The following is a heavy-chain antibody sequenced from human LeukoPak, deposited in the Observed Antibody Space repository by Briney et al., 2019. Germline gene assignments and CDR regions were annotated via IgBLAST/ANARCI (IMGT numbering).Heavy chain of an antibody. CDR3: ARRFRTGTKDY. D-gene: IGHD1-7*01. J-gene: IGHJ4*02. V-gene: IGHV4-39*01. CDR2: IYYSGST. Sequence: PSETLSLTCTVSGGSISSSGYYWGWIRQPPGKGLEWIGSIYYSGSTYYNPSLKSRVTISVDTSKNQFSLKLSSVTAADTAVYYCARRFRTGTKDYWGQGTLVTVSS. CDR1: GGSISSSGYY.